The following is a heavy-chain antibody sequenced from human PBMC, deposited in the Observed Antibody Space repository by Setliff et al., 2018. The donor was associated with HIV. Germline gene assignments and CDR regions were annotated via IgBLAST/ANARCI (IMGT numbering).Heavy chain of an antibody. V-gene: IGHV4-4*07. CDR3: ARDRIEVIAETPHDVFDI. CDR2: IYTSGTT. CDR1: GGSISSYY. Sequence: PSETLSLTCTVSGGSISSYYWSWIRQPAGKGLEWIGRIYTSGTTNYNPSLKSRVTISVDTSKNQFSLKLTSVSAADTAVYFCARDRIEVIAETPHDVFDIWGRGTMVTVSS. J-gene: IGHJ3*02. D-gene: IGHD6-13*01.